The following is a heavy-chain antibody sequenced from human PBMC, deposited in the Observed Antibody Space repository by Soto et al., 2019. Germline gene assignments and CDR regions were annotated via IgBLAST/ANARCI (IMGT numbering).Heavy chain of an antibody. D-gene: IGHD6-13*01. Sequence: SVKVSCKASGGTFSSYAISWVRQAPGQGLEWMGGIIPIFGTANYAQKFQGRVTITADESTSTAYMELSSLRSEDTAVYYCAVRIAAAGHYYYYYGMDVWGQGTTVTVSS. CDR3: AVRIAAAGHYYYYYGMDV. CDR1: GGTFSSYA. CDR2: IIPIFGTA. J-gene: IGHJ6*02. V-gene: IGHV1-69*13.